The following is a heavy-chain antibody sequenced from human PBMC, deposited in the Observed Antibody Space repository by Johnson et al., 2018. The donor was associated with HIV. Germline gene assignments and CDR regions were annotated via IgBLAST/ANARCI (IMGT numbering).Heavy chain of an antibody. V-gene: IGHV3-30*14. J-gene: IGHJ3*02. CDR2: MWYDGSNK. D-gene: IGHD2-2*01. CDR1: GFTVSSNY. Sequence: QVQLVESGGGLVQPGGSLRLSCAASGFTVSSNYMSWVRQAPGKGLEWVAVMWYDGSNKYYADSVKGRFTISIDNSKKTLYLQMSSLRAEDAAIYYCARAGIVVLPAGAFDIWGQGTVVTVSS. CDR3: ARAGIVVLPAGAFDI.